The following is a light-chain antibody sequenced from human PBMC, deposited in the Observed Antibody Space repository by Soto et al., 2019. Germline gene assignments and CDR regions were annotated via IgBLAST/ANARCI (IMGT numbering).Light chain of an antibody. CDR2: LGS. CDR3: LQALQTPPYT. CDR1: QSLLHSNGYNY. Sequence: DIVMTQSPLSLPVTPGEPACISCRSSQSLLHSNGYNYLDWYLQKPGQSPQLLIYLGSNRASGVPDRFSGSGSGTDCTLKISRVEAEDVGVYYCLQALQTPPYTFGQGTKLEIK. V-gene: IGKV2-28*01. J-gene: IGKJ2*01.